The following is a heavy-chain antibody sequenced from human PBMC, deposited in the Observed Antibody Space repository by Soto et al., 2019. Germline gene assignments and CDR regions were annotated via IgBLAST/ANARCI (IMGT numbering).Heavy chain of an antibody. CDR2: ISYAGDYQ. J-gene: IGHJ4*02. V-gene: IGHV3-30*18. D-gene: IGHD6-13*01. CDR1: GFTFSSYG. CDR3: AKSRGGSSWYEGDS. Sequence: QVQLVESGGGAVQPGRSLRLSCAASGFTFSSYGMHWVRQAPGKGLEWVAVISYAGDYQYYADSVKGRFTISRDNSKNTLYLQMNTLRPEDTAVYFCAKSRGGSSWYEGDSWGQGTLVTVSS.